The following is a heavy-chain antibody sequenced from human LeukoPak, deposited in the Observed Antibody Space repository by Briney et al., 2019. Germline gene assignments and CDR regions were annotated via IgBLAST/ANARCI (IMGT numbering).Heavy chain of an antibody. J-gene: IGHJ6*02. Sequence: SETLSLNCTLSGASLSSYYWSWLRLPPGKGLEWIGSIYYSGVTNFNPSLKRRLAMSVDTPRNLFSLKLSSVTAATTAVYYCARREGSHYSVYIWGQGATVTVSS. D-gene: IGHD1-1*01. CDR3: ARREGSHYSVYI. V-gene: IGHV4-59*12. CDR2: IYYSGVT. CDR1: GASLSSYY.